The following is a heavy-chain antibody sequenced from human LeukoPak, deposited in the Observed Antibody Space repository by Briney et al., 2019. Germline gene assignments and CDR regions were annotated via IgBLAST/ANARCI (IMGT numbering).Heavy chain of an antibody. CDR3: ARAAVPGAYAYYFDY. CDR2: IYSGGIT. J-gene: IGHJ4*02. D-gene: IGHD3-10*01. CDR1: GFTVSSDY. Sequence: PAGSPRLSCAASGFTVSSDYMSWVRQAPGKGLEWVSVIYSGGITYYADSVKGRFTISRDNSKNTLYLQMNSLRPEDTAVYYCARAAVPGAYAYYFDYWGRGTLVTVSS. V-gene: IGHV3-66*01.